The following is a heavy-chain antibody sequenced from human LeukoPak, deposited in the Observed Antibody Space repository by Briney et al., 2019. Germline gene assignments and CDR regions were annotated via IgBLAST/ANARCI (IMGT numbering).Heavy chain of an antibody. V-gene: IGHV3-21*03. CDR1: GFTFSSYS. Sequence: GGSLRLSCAASGFTFSSYSMNWVRQAPGKGLEWVSSISSSSSYIYYADSVKGRFTISRDNAKNSLYLQMNSLKTEDTAVYYCTSGSSSWYGLFDYWGQGTLVTVSS. J-gene: IGHJ4*02. CDR2: ISSSSSYI. CDR3: TSGSSSWYGLFDY. D-gene: IGHD6-13*01.